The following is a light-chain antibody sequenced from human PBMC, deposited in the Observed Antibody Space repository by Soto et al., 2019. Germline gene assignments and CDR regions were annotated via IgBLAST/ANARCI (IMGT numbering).Light chain of an antibody. Sequence: QSALTQPPSASGSPGQSLTISCTGTSTDVGNYNYVSWYQQHPGKAPKLMISDVNRRPSGVPDRFSGSKSGNTASQTVSELQAEDEADYYCSSYAGSNNGVFGGGTKVTVL. CDR1: STDVGNYNY. V-gene: IGLV2-8*01. CDR2: DVN. J-gene: IGLJ2*01. CDR3: SSYAGSNNGV.